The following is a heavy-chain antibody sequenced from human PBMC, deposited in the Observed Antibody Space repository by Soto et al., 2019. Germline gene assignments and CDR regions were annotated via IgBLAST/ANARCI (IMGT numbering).Heavy chain of an antibody. Sequence: QVQLQESGPGLVKPSQTLSLTCTVSGGSVSGGVYYWNWIRQHPEKGLEWIGYIYYSGSTYYNPSLRSRVTISADTSKHQFSLNLSSVTVADTAVYYCARSSVAGAGYFQHWGQGTQVIVSS. CDR3: ARSSVAGAGYFQH. J-gene: IGHJ1*01. CDR1: GGSVSGGVYY. V-gene: IGHV4-31*03. CDR2: IYYSGST. D-gene: IGHD6-19*01.